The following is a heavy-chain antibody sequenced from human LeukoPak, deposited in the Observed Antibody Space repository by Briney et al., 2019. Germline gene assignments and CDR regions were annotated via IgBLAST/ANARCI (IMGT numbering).Heavy chain of an antibody. J-gene: IGHJ5*02. CDR3: ARDRGITGTTFWFDP. Sequence: GGSLRLSCAVSGFSVTNNYMSWVRQAPGKGLEWVSVFYVGGATYYADSVKGRFTISRDNAKNSLYLQMNSLRAEDTAVYYCARDRGITGTTFWFDPWGQGTLVTVSS. V-gene: IGHV3-53*01. CDR2: FYVGGAT. CDR1: GFSVTNNY. D-gene: IGHD1-7*01.